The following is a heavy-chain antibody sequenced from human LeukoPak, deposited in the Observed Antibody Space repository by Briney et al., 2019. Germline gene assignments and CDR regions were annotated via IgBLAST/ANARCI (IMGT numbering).Heavy chain of an antibody. D-gene: IGHD6-19*01. J-gene: IGHJ6*03. V-gene: IGHV1-18*01. Sequence: ASVKVSCKASGYTFTSYGISWVRQAPGQGLEWMGWISAYNGNTNYAQKLQGRVTMTTDTSTSTAYMELRSLRSDDTAVYYCARARYSSGWYPLDYYYYYMDVWGKGTTVTVSS. CDR3: ARARYSSGWYPLDYYYYYMDV. CDR1: GYTFTSYG. CDR2: ISAYNGNT.